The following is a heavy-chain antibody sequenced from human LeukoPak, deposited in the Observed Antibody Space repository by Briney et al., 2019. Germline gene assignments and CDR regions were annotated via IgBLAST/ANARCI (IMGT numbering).Heavy chain of an antibody. CDR3: ASYDFWSGYGDY. J-gene: IGHJ4*02. CDR1: GFTFSSYW. D-gene: IGHD3-3*01. V-gene: IGHV3-7*01. Sequence: GGSLRLSCAASGFTFSSYWMSWVRQAPGKGLEWAANIKQDGSEKYYMDSVKVRVTISIDNAKNSLYLKMKSMRAEDTAVYYCASYDFWSGYGDYWGQGTLVTVSS. CDR2: IKQDGSEK.